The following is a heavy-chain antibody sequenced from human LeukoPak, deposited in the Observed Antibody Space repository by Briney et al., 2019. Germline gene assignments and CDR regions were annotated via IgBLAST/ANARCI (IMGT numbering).Heavy chain of an antibody. D-gene: IGHD4-11*01. V-gene: IGHV3-23*01. CDR2: ITGSGGST. CDR3: AKPRYSNYYYGMDV. CDR1: GFTFAGYA. J-gene: IGHJ6*02. Sequence: GGSLRLSCAASGFTFAGYAMSWVRQAPGKGLDWVSGITGSGGSTYYADPVKGRFTISRDNSKNTLYLQMNSLRAEDTAVYYCAKPRYSNYYYGMDVWGQGTTVTVSS.